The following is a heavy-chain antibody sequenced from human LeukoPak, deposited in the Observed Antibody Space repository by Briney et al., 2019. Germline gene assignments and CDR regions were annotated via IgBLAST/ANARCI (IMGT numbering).Heavy chain of an antibody. CDR2: ISSSSSYI. D-gene: IGHD3-22*01. CDR1: GFTFSSYS. Sequence: GGSLRLSCAASGFTFSSYSMNWVRQAPGKGLEWVSSISSSSSYIYYADSVKGRFTISRDNAKNSLYLQMNSLRAEDTAVYYCVREGPYYYDSSGYYPFDYWGQGTLVTVSS. V-gene: IGHV3-21*01. J-gene: IGHJ4*02. CDR3: VREGPYYYDSSGYYPFDY.